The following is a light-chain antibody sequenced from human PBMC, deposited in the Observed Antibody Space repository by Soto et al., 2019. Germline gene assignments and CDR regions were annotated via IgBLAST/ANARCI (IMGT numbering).Light chain of an antibody. V-gene: IGLV1-47*01. CDR2: RSD. Sequence: QSALTQPPSASVTPGQRVTISCSGRDSNIGRNVVYWYQQLPGTAPKLLVYRSDQRPSGVPDRFSGSKSDTSASLAISGLRPEDEADYYCAAWDDSLSGHYGFGTGTKVTVL. J-gene: IGLJ1*01. CDR3: AAWDDSLSGHYG. CDR1: DSNIGRNV.